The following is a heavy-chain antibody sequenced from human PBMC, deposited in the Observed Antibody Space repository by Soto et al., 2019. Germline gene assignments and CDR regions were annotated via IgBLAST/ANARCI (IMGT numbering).Heavy chain of an antibody. D-gene: IGHD6-19*01. Sequence: ASVKVSCNASGYTFTGYYMHWVRQAPGQELDWIRWISPNSGGTNYAQKFQGWVTLTRDTSISTAYMELSRLRSDDTAVYYCARGSRIAVAGTEAYYFDYWGQGTLVTVSS. CDR3: ARGSRIAVAGTEAYYFDY. J-gene: IGHJ4*02. V-gene: IGHV1-2*04. CDR2: ISPNSGGT. CDR1: GYTFTGYY.